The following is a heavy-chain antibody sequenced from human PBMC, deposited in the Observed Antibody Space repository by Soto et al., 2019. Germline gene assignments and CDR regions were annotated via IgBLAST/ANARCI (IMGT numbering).Heavy chain of an antibody. D-gene: IGHD2-15*01. CDR3: ARDGGTFAADY. V-gene: IGHV1-58*02. Sequence: SVKVSCKASGFTLTSSAMQWVRQARGQRLEWIGWIVVGSGNTNYAQKFQERVTITRDMSTSTAYMELRSLRSDDTAVYYCARDGGTFAADYWGQGTLVTVSS. J-gene: IGHJ4*02. CDR1: GFTLTSSA. CDR2: IVVGSGNT.